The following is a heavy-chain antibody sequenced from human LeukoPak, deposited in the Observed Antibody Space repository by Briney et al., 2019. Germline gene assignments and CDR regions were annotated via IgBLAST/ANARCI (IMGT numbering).Heavy chain of an antibody. CDR3: ARGRPHGNDY. V-gene: IGHV3-74*01. CDR2: IASDGSST. Sequence: GGSLRLSCAASGFTFSSYWMNWVRQAPGKGLVWVSRIASDGSSTTYADSVKGRFSISRDNAKNTLYLQMNSPRVEDTAVYYCARGRPHGNDYWGQGTLVTVSS. D-gene: IGHD4-23*01. J-gene: IGHJ4*02. CDR1: GFTFSSYW.